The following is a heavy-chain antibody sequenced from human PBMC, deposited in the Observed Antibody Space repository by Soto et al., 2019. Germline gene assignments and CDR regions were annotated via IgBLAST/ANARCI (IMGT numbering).Heavy chain of an antibody. CDR2: IYYSGST. V-gene: IGHV4-31*03. CDR1: GGSISSCGYY. J-gene: IGHJ3*02. CDR3: ACTLYYYVSSGYYPDAFDI. D-gene: IGHD3-22*01. Sequence: PSGTMALTCTVSGGSISSCGYYWSWIRQHPGKGLEWIGYIYYSGSTYYNPSLKSRVTISVDTSKNQFSLKLSAVTAADTAVYYCACTLYYYVSSGYYPDAFDIWGQGTMVTVSS.